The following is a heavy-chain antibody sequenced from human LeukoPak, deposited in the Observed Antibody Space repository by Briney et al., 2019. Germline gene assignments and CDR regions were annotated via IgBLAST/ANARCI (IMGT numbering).Heavy chain of an antibody. CDR1: GFTFSSYG. CDR3: AREELELRGWYFDL. D-gene: IGHD1-7*01. CDR2: IWYDGSNK. V-gene: IGHV3-33*01. Sequence: GRSLRLSCAASGFTFSSYGMHWVRQAPGKGLEWVAVIWYDGSNKYYADSVKGRFTISRDNSKNTLYLQMNSLRAEDTAVYYCAREELELRGWYFDLWGRGTLVTVPS. J-gene: IGHJ2*01.